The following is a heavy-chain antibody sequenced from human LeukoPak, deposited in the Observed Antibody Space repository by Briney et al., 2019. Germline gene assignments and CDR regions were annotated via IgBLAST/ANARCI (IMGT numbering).Heavy chain of an antibody. D-gene: IGHD5-18*01. Sequence: GGSLRLSCAASGFTFSSYAMSWVRQAPGKGLEWVSAISGSGGSTYYADSVRGRFTISRDNSKNTLYLQMNSLRAEDTAVYYCAKDPWGEYSYGHFDYWGQGTLVTVSS. CDR3: AKDPWGEYSYGHFDY. CDR2: ISGSGGST. J-gene: IGHJ4*02. V-gene: IGHV3-23*01. CDR1: GFTFSSYA.